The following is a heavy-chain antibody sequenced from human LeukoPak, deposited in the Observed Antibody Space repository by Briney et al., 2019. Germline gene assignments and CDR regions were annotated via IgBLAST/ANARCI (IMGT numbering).Heavy chain of an antibody. Sequence: SQTLSLTCAISGDSVSSNSAAWHWIRQSPSRGLEWLGRTYYRSKWYNDYAVSVKSRITINPDTSKNQFSLQLSSVTAADTAVYYCARGGSTSFEFDYWGQGTLVTVSS. CDR2: TYYRSKWYN. CDR3: ARGGSTSFEFDY. V-gene: IGHV6-1*01. D-gene: IGHD3-16*01. J-gene: IGHJ4*02. CDR1: GDSVSSNSAA.